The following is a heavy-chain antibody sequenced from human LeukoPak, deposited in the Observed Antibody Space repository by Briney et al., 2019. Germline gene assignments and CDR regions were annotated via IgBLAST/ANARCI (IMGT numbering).Heavy chain of an antibody. D-gene: IGHD2-15*01. CDR2: IKKDGSEK. CDR1: GFTFSSYW. CDR3: EGAVV. V-gene: IGHV3-7*04. Sequence: PGGSLRLSCAASGFTFSSYWMNWVRQAPGKGLEWVANIKKDGSEKNYVDPVKGRFTISGDNARNSLYLQMNNLRAEDTAVYYCEGAVVWGQGTLVTVSS. J-gene: IGHJ4*02.